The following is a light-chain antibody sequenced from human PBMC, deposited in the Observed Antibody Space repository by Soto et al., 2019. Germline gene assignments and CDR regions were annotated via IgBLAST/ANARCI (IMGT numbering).Light chain of an antibody. Sequence: QSVLTQPPSASGTPGQRVTISCSGSSSNVGRNTVNWYRQLPGTAPKLLIYSNNQRPSGVPDRFSGSKSGTSASLAISGLQSEDEADYYCAAWDDSLNAVVFGGGTKVTVL. CDR2: SNN. CDR3: AAWDDSLNAVV. CDR1: SSNVGRNT. J-gene: IGLJ2*01. V-gene: IGLV1-44*01.